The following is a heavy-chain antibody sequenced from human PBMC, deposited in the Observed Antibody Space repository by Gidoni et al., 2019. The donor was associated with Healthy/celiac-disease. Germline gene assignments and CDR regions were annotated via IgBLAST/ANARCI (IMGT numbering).Heavy chain of an antibody. J-gene: IGHJ4*02. CDR3: SKAPGVWSGYWDYFDY. CDR1: GFTFRCDA. Sequence: ELQLCASGGGLVQPGGSRRLTFADSGFTFRCDAMSWVRQAPGKVLGLVAASSGSGVSTYYAYSVKGRFTITRDNSKNTLYLQMNSRRAEATAVYYWSKAPGVWSGYWDYFDYWGQGTLVTVSS. CDR2: SSGSGVST. V-gene: IGHV3-23*01. D-gene: IGHD3-3*01.